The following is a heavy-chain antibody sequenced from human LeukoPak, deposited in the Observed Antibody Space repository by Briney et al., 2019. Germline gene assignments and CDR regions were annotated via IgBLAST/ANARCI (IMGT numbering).Heavy chain of an antibody. Sequence: GGSLRLSCAASGFTFSSYSMNWVRQAPGKGLEWVSVIYSGGSTYYADSVKGRFTISRDNSKNTLYLQMNSLRAEDTAVYYCARGLVQDVAAAGTGFDYWGQGTLVTVSS. CDR3: ARGLVQDVAAAGTGFDY. CDR2: IYSGGST. V-gene: IGHV3-53*01. J-gene: IGHJ4*02. D-gene: IGHD6-13*01. CDR1: GFTFSSYS.